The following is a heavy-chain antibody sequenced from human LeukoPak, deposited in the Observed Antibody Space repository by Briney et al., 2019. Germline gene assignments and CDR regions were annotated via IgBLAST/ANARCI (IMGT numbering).Heavy chain of an antibody. CDR2: IYYGGST. J-gene: IGHJ4*02. CDR3: ARSGGMFYFDF. V-gene: IGHV4-59*01. D-gene: IGHD4-23*01. CDR1: GGSMSSYY. Sequence: SETLSLTCSVSGGSMSSYYWNWIRLPPGKGLEWIGYIYYGGSTNYNPSLKSRDTISVDTSKNQFSLKLSSVTAADSAFYYCARSGGMFYFDFWGQGNLVTVSS.